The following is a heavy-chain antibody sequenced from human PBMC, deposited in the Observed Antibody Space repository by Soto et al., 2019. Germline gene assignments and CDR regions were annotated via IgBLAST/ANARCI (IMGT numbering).Heavy chain of an antibody. CDR1: GGSFSSYS. V-gene: IGHV1-69*02. D-gene: IGHD2-15*01. J-gene: IGHJ4*02. CDR3: ARVYCSGGSCYGIDY. CDR2: TIPLLNIA. Sequence: SVKVSCKASGGSFSSYSISWVRQAPGQGLEWMGRTIPLLNIANYAQKFRGRVTITRDTSASTAYMELSSLRSEDTAVYYCARVYCSGGSCYGIDYWGQGTLVTVSS.